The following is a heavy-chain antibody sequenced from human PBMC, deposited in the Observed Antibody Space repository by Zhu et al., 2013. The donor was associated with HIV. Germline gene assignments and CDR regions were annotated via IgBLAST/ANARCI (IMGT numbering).Heavy chain of an antibody. CDR1: GGTFSSYA. Sequence: QVQLVQSGAEVKKPGSSVKVSCKASGGTFSSYAISWVRQAPGQGLEWMGGIIPIFGTANYAQKFQGRVTITADESTSTAYMELSSLRSDDTAVYYCARDAGYCSSTSCYAFFIVHYYGMDVWGQGP. J-gene: IGHJ6*02. CDR2: IIPIFGTA. CDR3: ARDAGYCSSTSCYAFFIVHYYGMDV. V-gene: IGHV1-69*01. D-gene: IGHD2-2*01.